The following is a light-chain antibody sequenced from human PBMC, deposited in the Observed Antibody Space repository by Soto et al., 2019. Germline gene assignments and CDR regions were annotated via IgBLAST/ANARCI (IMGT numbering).Light chain of an antibody. V-gene: IGLV2-14*01. Sequence: QSVLTQPASVSGSPGQSITISCTGTSSDVGGYNYVSWYQQHPGKAPKLMIYDVSNRPSGVSNRFSGSKSGNTASLTISGLQAEDGADYYCSSYTSSSTYVFGTGTKVTV. CDR1: SSDVGGYNY. J-gene: IGLJ1*01. CDR2: DVS. CDR3: SSYTSSSTYV.